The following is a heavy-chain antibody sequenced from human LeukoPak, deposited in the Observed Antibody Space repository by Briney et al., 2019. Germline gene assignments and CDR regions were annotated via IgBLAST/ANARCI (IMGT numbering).Heavy chain of an antibody. CDR2: INHSGST. CDR3: ARGVRGGPYYYYMDV. V-gene: IGHV4-34*01. Sequence: PSETLSLTCAVYGGSFSGYYWSWIRQPPGKGLEWIGEINHSGSTNYNPSLKSRVTISVDTSKNQFSLKLSSVTAADTAVYYCARGVRGGPYYYYMDVWGKGTTVTVSS. CDR1: GGSFSGYY. J-gene: IGHJ6*03. D-gene: IGHD3-10*01.